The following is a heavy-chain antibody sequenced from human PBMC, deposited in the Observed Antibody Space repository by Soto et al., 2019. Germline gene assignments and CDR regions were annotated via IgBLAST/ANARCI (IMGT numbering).Heavy chain of an antibody. J-gene: IGHJ4*02. CDR1: GFTFSSYA. CDR2: ISGSDGRT. Sequence: PWWSLRLSCAASGFTFSSYAMSWFRQAPGKGLEWVSTISGSDGRTYSTDSVKGRFTISRDNSRNTAYLQMNSLRVEDTAVYYCAKGVSQYTPLALFDYWGRGTLVTVSS. V-gene: IGHV3-23*01. CDR3: AKGVSQYTPLALFDY. D-gene: IGHD5-18*01.